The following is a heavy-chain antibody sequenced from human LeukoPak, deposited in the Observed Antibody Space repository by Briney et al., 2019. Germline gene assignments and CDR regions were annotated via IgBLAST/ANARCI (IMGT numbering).Heavy chain of an antibody. Sequence: SETLSLTCTVSGGSIGLYHWTWIRQPPGKGLEWIGYIYYNGSTKYNVSLKSRVTISVDTSKNQFSLRLSSATAADTAVYYCARDRAAGSDWLDPWGQGTLVTVSS. CDR1: GGSIGLYH. CDR2: IYYNGST. J-gene: IGHJ5*02. V-gene: IGHV4-59*01. D-gene: IGHD3-10*01. CDR3: ARDRAAGSDWLDP.